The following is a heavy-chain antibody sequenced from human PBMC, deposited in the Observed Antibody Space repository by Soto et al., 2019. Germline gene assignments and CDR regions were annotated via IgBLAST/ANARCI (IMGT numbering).Heavy chain of an antibody. J-gene: IGHJ3*02. V-gene: IGHV4-59*08. CDR1: GGSISSYY. CDR3: ARFSVDTVTTQNAFDI. D-gene: IGHD4-17*01. Sequence: SETLSLTCTVSGGSISSYYWSWIRQPPGKGLEWIGYIYYSGSTNYNPSLKSRVTISVDTSKNQFSLKLSSVTAADTAVYYCARFSVDTVTTQNAFDIWGQGTMVTVSS. CDR2: IYYSGST.